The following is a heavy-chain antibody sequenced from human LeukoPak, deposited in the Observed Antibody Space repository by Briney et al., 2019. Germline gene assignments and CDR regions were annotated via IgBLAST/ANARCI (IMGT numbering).Heavy chain of an antibody. CDR1: GGSVSSGSYY. J-gene: IGHJ4*02. V-gene: IGHV4-61*01. CDR3: ARERGSYYVDY. CDR2: IYYSGST. D-gene: IGHD1-26*01. Sequence: SETLSLTCTVSGGSVSSGSYYWSWIRQPPEKGLEWIGYIYYSGSTNYNPSLKSRVTISVDTSKNQFSLKLSSVTAADTAVYYCARERGSYYVDYWGQGTLVTVSS.